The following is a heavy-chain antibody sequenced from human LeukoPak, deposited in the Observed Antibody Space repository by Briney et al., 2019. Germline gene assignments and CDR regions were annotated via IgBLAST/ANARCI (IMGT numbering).Heavy chain of an antibody. CDR1: GFTFTSDA. CDR3: ARGVGWYFDL. D-gene: IGHD1-26*01. J-gene: IGHJ2*01. CDR2: ISGSGGST. V-gene: IGHV3-23*01. Sequence: GGSLRLSCAASGFTFTSDAMSWVREAPGKGLEWVSAISGSGGSTYYADSVKGRFTISRDNSKNTLYLQMNSLRAEDTAVYYCARGVGWYFDLWGRGTLVTVSS.